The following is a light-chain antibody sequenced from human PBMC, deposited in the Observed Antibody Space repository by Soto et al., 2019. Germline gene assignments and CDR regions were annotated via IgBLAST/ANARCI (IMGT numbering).Light chain of an antibody. J-gene: IGKJ5*01. V-gene: IGKV3-20*01. Sequence: VLTQSPGTLSLPPGERATLSCRASQSLANSFIAWYQQKPGQAPRLLIYDTYSRASGIPDRFSGSGSGTDFTLTISRLETEDFAVFYCQQYGTSEIIFGQGTRLE. CDR2: DTY. CDR1: QSLANSF. CDR3: QQYGTSEII.